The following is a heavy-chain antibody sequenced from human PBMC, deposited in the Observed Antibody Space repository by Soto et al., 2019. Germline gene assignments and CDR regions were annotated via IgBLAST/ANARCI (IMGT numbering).Heavy chain of an antibody. CDR3: ARQYGDAHDYFDF. J-gene: IGHJ4*02. D-gene: IGHD3-10*01. CDR1: AYTFSAYW. Sequence: GESLKISCKASAYTFSAYWIAWVRQMPGKGLEWMGIIYPGDSDIRYSPSFRGQVTISADKSITTAYLQWSSLRASDTAMYYCARQYGDAHDYFDFWGQGTQVTGSS. V-gene: IGHV5-51*01. CDR2: IYPGDSDI.